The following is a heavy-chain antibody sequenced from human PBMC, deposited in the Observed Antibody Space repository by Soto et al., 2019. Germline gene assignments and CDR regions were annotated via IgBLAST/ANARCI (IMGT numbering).Heavy chain of an antibody. CDR1: GFTFDDYA. CDR3: AKDLHSSGWYPHDAFDI. V-gene: IGHV3-9*01. D-gene: IGHD6-19*01. J-gene: IGHJ3*02. CDR2: ISWNSGSI. Sequence: GGSLRLSCAASGFTFDDYAMHWVRQAPGKGLEWVSGISWNSGSIGYADSVKGRFTISRDNAKNSLYLQMNSLRAEDTALYYCAKDLHSSGWYPHDAFDIWGQGTRVTVSS.